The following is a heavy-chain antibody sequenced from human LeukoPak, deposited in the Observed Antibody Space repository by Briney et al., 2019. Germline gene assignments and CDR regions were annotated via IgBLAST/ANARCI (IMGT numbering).Heavy chain of an antibody. D-gene: IGHD2-15*01. V-gene: IGHV3-30*18. J-gene: IGHJ4*02. CDR3: AKDLGYCSGGSCYEIDY. CDR1: GFTFSSYG. Sequence: GESLKISCAASGFTFSSYGMHWVRQAPGKGLEWVAVISYDGSNKYYADSVKGRFTISRDNSKNTLYLQMNSLRAEDTAVYYCAKDLGYCSGGSCYEIDYWGQGTLVTVSS. CDR2: ISYDGSNK.